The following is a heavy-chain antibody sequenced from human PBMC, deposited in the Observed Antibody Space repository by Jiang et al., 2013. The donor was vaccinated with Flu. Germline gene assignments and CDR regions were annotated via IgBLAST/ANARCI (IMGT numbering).Heavy chain of an antibody. CDR2: INPSGGST. CDR1: GYTFTSYY. V-gene: IGHV1-46*01. D-gene: IGHD4-17*01. J-gene: IGHJ4*02. Sequence: CKASGYTFTSYYMHWVRQAPGQGLEWMGIINPSGGSTSYAQKFQGRVTMTRDTSTSTVYMELSSLRSEDTAVYYCARSRNDYGDCPDYWGQGTLVTVSS. CDR3: ARSRNDYGDCPDY.